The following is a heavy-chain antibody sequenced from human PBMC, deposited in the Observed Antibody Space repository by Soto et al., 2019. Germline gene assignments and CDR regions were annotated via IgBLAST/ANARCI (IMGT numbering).Heavy chain of an antibody. CDR2: IYHSGSI. CDR1: GGSIIRGGYS. CDR3: ANTYYDILTGYHDAFDI. J-gene: IGHJ3*02. V-gene: IGHV4-30-2*03. Sequence: SETLSLTCAVSGGSIIRGGYSWSWIRQPPGKGLEWIGYIYHSGSIYYNPSLKSRVTISVDTSKNQFSLKLSSVTAADTAVYYCANTYYDILTGYHDAFDIWGQGAMVTVSS. D-gene: IGHD3-9*01.